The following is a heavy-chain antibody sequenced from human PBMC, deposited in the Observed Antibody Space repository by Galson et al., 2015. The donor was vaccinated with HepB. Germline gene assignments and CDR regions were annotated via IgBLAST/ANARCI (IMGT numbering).Heavy chain of an antibody. V-gene: IGHV3-33*01. J-gene: IGHJ6*02. Sequence: SLRLSCAASGFTFSSYGMHWVRQAPGKGLEWVAVIWYDGSNKYYADSVKGRFTISRDNSKNTLYLQMNSLRAEDTAVYYCARDRWSGLYYYYYYGMDVWGQGTTVTVSS. CDR2: IWYDGSNK. CDR3: ARDRWSGLYYYYYYGMDV. CDR1: GFTFSSYG. D-gene: IGHD3-3*01.